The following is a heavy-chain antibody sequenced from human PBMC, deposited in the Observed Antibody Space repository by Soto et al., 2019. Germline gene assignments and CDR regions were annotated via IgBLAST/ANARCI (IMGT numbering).Heavy chain of an antibody. Sequence: SDTLSLTCTVPCCSITSYYWSWIWQPPGKGLEWIGYIYYTGSTNYNPSLKSRVTISVDTSKNQFSLKLSSVTAADTAVYYCARDLRRSNAFDIWGQGTMIT. CDR2: IYYTGST. J-gene: IGHJ3*02. D-gene: IGHD1-26*01. V-gene: IGHV4-59*01. CDR3: ARDLRRSNAFDI. CDR1: CCSITSYY.